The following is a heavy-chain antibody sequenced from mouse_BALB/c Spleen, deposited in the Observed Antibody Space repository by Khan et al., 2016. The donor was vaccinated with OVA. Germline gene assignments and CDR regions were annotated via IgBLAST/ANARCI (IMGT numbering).Heavy chain of an antibody. D-gene: IGHD3-3*01. V-gene: IGHV3-2*02. CDR2: ISYSGST. Sequence: QRKESGPGLVKPSQSLSLTCTVTSYSITSGYGWNWIRQFPGNKLEWMGYISYSGSTNYNPSLKSRISITRATSKNQFFLQLNSVTTEDTAIYYCSRTARIKYWGQGTTLTVSS. CDR1: SYSITSGYG. J-gene: IGHJ2*01. CDR3: SRTARIKY.